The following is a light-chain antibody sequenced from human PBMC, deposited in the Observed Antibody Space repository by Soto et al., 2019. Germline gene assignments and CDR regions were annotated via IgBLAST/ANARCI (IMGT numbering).Light chain of an antibody. V-gene: IGLV2-14*01. Sequence: QSALTQPASVSGSPGQSITISCTGTNSDVGGYDFVSWYQQHPGKAPKLLIYEVTNRPSGVSNRFSGSRSGNTASLTISGLQAEDEADYYCSTSSSTSTTWVFGGGTKLTVL. CDR1: NSDVGGYDF. CDR3: STSSSTSTTWV. J-gene: IGLJ3*02. CDR2: EVT.